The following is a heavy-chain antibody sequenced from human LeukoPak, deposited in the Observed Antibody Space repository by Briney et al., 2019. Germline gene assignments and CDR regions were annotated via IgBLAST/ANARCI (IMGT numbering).Heavy chain of an antibody. CDR2: ISAYNGNT. D-gene: IGHD1-26*01. CDR1: GGTFSSYA. J-gene: IGHJ4*02. Sequence: EASVKVSCKASGGTFSSYAISWVRQAPGQGLEWMGWISAYNGNTNYAQKLQGRVTMTTDTSTSTAYMELRGLRSDDTAVYYCARESSGSFWGQGTLVTVSS. V-gene: IGHV1-18*01. CDR3: ARESSGSF.